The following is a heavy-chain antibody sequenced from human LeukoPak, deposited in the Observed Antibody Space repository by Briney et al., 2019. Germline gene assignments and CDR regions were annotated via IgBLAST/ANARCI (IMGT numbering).Heavy chain of an antibody. CDR1: GFTFSSYS. CDR3: ARGGAVFWSGPPVYDY. V-gene: IGHV3-48*01. Sequence: GGSLRLSCAASGFTFSSYSMNWVRQAPGKGLEWVSYISSSSSTIYYADSVKGRFTISRDNAKNSLYLQMNSLRAEDTAVYYCARGGAVFWSGPPVYDYWGQGTLVTVSS. J-gene: IGHJ4*02. D-gene: IGHD3-3*01. CDR2: ISSSSSTI.